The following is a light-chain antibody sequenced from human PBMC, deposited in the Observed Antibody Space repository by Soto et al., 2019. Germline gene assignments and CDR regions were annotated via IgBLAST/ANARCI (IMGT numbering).Light chain of an antibody. CDR1: SSDIGGYNY. V-gene: IGLV2-8*01. CDR2: EVS. J-gene: IGLJ2*01. Sequence: QSALTQPPSASGSPGQSVTISCTGTSSDIGGYNYVSWYRQHPGKAPQLMIFEVSKRPSAVTDRFSGSKFGNTASLTVSGLQTGDDSDSCCTAFAARNTLLLGGGTTVNVL. CDR3: TAFAARNTLL.